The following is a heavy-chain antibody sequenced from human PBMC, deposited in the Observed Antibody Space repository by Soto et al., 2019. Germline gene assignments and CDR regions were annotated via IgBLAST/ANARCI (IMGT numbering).Heavy chain of an antibody. J-gene: IGHJ4*02. CDR2: IGRYGDLI. CDR3: TIVRGAHSALDH. Sequence: PGGSLRLSCTASGFTFSEYPMSWVRQAPGKGLEWVSAIGRYGDLIRYADSVKGRFTISRDNSKNTLFLEMNNLRAEDTAIYFCTIVRGAHSALDHWGQGTLVTVSS. V-gene: IGHV3-23*01. D-gene: IGHD3-10*02. CDR1: GFTFSEYP.